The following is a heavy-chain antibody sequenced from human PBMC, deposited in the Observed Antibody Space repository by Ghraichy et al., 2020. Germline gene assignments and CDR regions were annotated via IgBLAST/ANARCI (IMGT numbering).Heavy chain of an antibody. V-gene: IGHV3-33*01. CDR2: IWYDGSNK. CDR1: GFTFSSYG. CDR3: ARDGYYGSGSYPFDY. J-gene: IGHJ4*02. D-gene: IGHD3-10*01. Sequence: GGSLRLSCAASGFTFSSYGMHWVRQAPGKGLEWVAVIWYDGSNKYYADSVKGRFTISRDNSKNTLYLQMNSLRAEDTAVYYCARDGYYGSGSYPFDYWGQVTLVTVSS.